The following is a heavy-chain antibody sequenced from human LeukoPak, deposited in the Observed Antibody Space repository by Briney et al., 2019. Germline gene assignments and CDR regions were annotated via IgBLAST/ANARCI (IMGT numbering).Heavy chain of an antibody. CDR1: GFTFSSYW. CDR2: INSDGSST. Sequence: QPGGSLRLSCAASGFTFSSYWMHWVRQAPGKGLGWVSRINSDGSSTSYADSVKGRFTISRDNAKNTLYLRMNSLRAEDTAVYYCAKDPRITIFGVVTDWGQGTLVTVSS. V-gene: IGHV3-74*01. J-gene: IGHJ4*02. CDR3: AKDPRITIFGVVTD. D-gene: IGHD3-3*01.